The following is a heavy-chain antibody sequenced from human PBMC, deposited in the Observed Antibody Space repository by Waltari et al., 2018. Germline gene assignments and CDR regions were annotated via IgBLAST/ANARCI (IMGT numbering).Heavy chain of an antibody. D-gene: IGHD6-6*01. J-gene: IGHJ5*02. V-gene: IGHV3-33*01. CDR1: GFTFDSYG. CDR3: ARDMHSSSSALGWLDP. CDR2: IWFEGSAK. Sequence: QVQLVESGGGVVQSGRALRLSCVASGFTFDSYGMHWVRQAPGKALEWVALIWFEGSAKYYADSVKGRFTVSRDNSKNTFYLHLNSLRAEDTAVYYCARDMHSSSSALGWLDPWGQGTLVTVSS.